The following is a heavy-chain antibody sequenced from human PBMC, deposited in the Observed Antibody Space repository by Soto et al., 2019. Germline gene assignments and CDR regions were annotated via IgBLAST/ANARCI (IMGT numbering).Heavy chain of an antibody. V-gene: IGHV1-8*01. CDR1: GYTFTSYE. Sequence: QVQLVQSGAEVKKPGASVKVSCKASGYTFTSYEINWVRQATGQGLEWMGWMNPNSGDTGYAQKFQGRVTMTRNTSISTVYMELSSLRSEDTAVYYCASGELLWFGELLRWGKGTLVTVSS. CDR2: MNPNSGDT. J-gene: IGHJ4*02. D-gene: IGHD3-10*01. CDR3: ASGELLWFGELLR.